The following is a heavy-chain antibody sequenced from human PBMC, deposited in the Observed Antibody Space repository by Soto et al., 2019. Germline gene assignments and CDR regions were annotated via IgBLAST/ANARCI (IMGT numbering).Heavy chain of an antibody. J-gene: IGHJ6*02. CDR3: AKDPVARYYYGMDV. Sequence: WSLRLSCAASGFTFSSYAMSWVRQAPGKGLEWVSAISGSGGSTYYADSVKGRFTISRDNSKNTLYLQMNSLRAEDTAVYYCAKDPVARYYYGMDVWGQGTTVTVSS. CDR2: ISGSGGST. CDR1: GFTFSSYA. V-gene: IGHV3-23*01. D-gene: IGHD5-12*01.